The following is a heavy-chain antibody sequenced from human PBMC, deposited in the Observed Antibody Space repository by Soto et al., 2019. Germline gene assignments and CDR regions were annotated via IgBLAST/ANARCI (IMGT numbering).Heavy chain of an antibody. CDR2: IYSSGST. CDR1: GFTVSSNY. CDR3: ARGGAVAGFYYYGMDV. Sequence: EVQLVETGGGLIQPGGSLRLSCAASGFTVSSNYMSWVRQAPGKGLEWVSVIYSSGSTYNADSVKGRFTISRDKSKNTQNHQMNSLRAEDTAVNYCARGGAVAGFYYYGMDVWGQETTVTVS. D-gene: IGHD6-19*01. J-gene: IGHJ6*02. V-gene: IGHV3-53*02.